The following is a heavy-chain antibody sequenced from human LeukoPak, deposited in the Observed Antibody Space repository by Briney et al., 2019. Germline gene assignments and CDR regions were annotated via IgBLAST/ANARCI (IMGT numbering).Heavy chain of an antibody. CDR3: ARDQHYYDSSGYLSRANAFDI. V-gene: IGHV3-21*01. CDR2: ISSSSYI. CDR1: GFTFSSYS. D-gene: IGHD3-22*01. Sequence: PGGSLRLSCAASGFTFSSYSMNWVRQAPGKGLEWVSSISSSSYIYYADSVKGRFTISRDNAKNSLYLQMNSLRAEDTAVYYCARDQHYYDSSGYLSRANAFDIWGQGTMVTVSS. J-gene: IGHJ3*02.